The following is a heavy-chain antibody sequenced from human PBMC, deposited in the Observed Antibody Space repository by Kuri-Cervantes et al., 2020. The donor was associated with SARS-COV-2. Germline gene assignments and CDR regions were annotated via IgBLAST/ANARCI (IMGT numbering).Heavy chain of an antibody. J-gene: IGHJ3*01. Sequence: GGSLRLSCAASGFTFTSYGMHWVRQAPGKGLEWVAVISYDGTIKYYVDSVKGRFTISRDNSQNTLYLQMNSLRGEDTAVYYCARMGTRYYDSSGYYYSGWGQGTMVTVSS. CDR2: ISYDGTIK. CDR1: GFTFTSYG. V-gene: IGHV3-30*03. D-gene: IGHD3-22*01. CDR3: ARMGTRYYDSSGYYYSG.